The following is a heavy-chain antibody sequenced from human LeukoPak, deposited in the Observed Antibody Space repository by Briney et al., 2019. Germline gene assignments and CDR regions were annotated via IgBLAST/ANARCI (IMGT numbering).Heavy chain of an antibody. V-gene: IGHV1-2*02. CDR3: AGDGVSTTPDFDY. D-gene: IGHD2-8*01. J-gene: IGHJ4*02. CDR2: IYPNSGAT. CDR1: GYTFTAYY. Sequence: ASVKVSCKTSGYTFTAYYMYWLRQAPGQGLECMGWIYPNSGATGYAQNFQGRVTMTRDTSVSTIYVELSRLRSDDTAVYYCAGDGVSTTPDFDYWGQGTLVTVSS.